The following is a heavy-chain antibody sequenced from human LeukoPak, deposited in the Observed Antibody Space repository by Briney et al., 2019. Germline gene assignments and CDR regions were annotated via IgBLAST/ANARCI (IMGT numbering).Heavy chain of an antibody. CDR3: ARGGVVVAATNDY. V-gene: IGHV1-2*02. J-gene: IGHJ4*02. Sequence: ASVKVSCKASGYTFTGYYMHWVRQAPGQGLEWMGCINPNSGGTNYAQKFQGRVTMTRDTSISTAYMELSRLRSDDTAVYYCARGGVVVAATNDYWGQGTLVTVSS. CDR1: GYTFTGYY. D-gene: IGHD2-15*01. CDR2: INPNSGGT.